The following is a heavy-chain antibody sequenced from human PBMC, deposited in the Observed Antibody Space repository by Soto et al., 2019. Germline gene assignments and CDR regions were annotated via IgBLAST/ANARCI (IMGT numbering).Heavy chain of an antibody. CDR3: ARVGYGDRDAFDI. D-gene: IGHD4-17*01. J-gene: IGHJ3*02. V-gene: IGHV4-34*01. Sequence: SETLSLTCAVYGGSFSGYYWSWIRQPPGKGLEWIGEINHSGSTNYNPSLKSRVTISVDTSKNQLSLKLSSVTAADTAVYYCARVGYGDRDAFDIWGQGTMVTVSS. CDR1: GGSFSGYY. CDR2: INHSGST.